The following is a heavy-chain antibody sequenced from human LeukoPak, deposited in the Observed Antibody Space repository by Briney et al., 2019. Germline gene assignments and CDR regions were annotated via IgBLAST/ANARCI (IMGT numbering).Heavy chain of an antibody. J-gene: IGHJ4*02. V-gene: IGHV1-24*01. CDR1: GYTLTELS. CDR3: VTDSSLYSSSWTDLDY. Sequence: GASVKVSCKVSGYTLTELSMHWVRQAPGKGLEWMGGFDPEDGETIHAQKFQGRVTMTEDTSTDTAYMELSSLRSEDTAVYYCVTDSSLYSSSWTDLDYWGQGTLVTVSS. CDR2: FDPEDGET. D-gene: IGHD6-13*01.